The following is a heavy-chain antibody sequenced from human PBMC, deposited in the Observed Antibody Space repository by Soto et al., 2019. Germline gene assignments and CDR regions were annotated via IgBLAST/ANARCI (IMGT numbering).Heavy chain of an antibody. J-gene: IGHJ3*02. CDR1: GFTFSSYA. V-gene: IGHV3-23*01. CDR2: ISGSGGST. D-gene: IGHD6-13*01. CDR3: AKDLVNGSSSSWFYAFDI. Sequence: GGSLRLSCAASGFTFSSYAMSWVRQAPGKGLEWVSAISGSGGSTYYADSVKGRFTIARDNSKNTLYLQMNSLRAEDTGVYYCAKDLVNGSSSSWFYAFDIWGQGTMVTVSS.